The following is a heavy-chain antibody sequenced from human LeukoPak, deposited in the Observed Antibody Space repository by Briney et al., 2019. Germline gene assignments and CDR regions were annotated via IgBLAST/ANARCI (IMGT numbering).Heavy chain of an antibody. CDR1: GFTFSSYW. J-gene: IGHJ4*02. CDR3: ARVDYDFWSGHRPLDY. V-gene: IGHV3-74*01. CDR2: INSDGSST. D-gene: IGHD3-3*01. Sequence: AGGSLRLSCAASGFTFSSYWMHWVRQAPGKGLVWVSRINSDGSSTSYADSVKGRFTISRDNAKNTLYLQMNSLRAEDTAVYYCARVDYDFWSGHRPLDYWGQGTLVTVSS.